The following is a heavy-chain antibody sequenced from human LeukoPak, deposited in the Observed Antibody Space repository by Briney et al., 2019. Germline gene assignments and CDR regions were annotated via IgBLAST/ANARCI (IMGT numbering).Heavy chain of an antibody. Sequence: ASVKVSCKASGGTFSSYAISWVRQAPGQGLEWMGGIIPIFGTANYAQKFQGRVTITADESTSTAYMELSSLRSEDTAVYYCARYSGYGWFFDYWGQGTLVTVSS. D-gene: IGHD5-12*01. CDR3: ARYSGYGWFFDY. V-gene: IGHV1-69*13. J-gene: IGHJ4*02. CDR1: GGTFSSYA. CDR2: IIPIFGTA.